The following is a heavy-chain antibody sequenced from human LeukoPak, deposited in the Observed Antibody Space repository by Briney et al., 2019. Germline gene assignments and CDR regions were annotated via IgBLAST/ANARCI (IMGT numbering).Heavy chain of an antibody. CDR2: IYTSGST. CDR3: ARVVRYYDILTGYYFYYYMDV. D-gene: IGHD3-9*01. Sequence: PSGTLSLTCTVSGGSISSGSYYWSWIRQPAGKGLEWIGRIYTSGSTNYNPSLKSRVTISVDTSKNQFSLKLSSVTAADTAVYYCARVVRYYDILTGYYFYYYMDVWGKGTTVTVSS. J-gene: IGHJ6*03. V-gene: IGHV4-61*02. CDR1: GGSISSGSYY.